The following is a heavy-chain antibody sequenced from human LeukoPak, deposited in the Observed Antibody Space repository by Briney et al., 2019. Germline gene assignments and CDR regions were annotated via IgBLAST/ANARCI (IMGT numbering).Heavy chain of an antibody. CDR3: ARSSSWKPKNFDY. J-gene: IGHJ4*02. CDR2: INWNGGST. Sequence: RPGWSLRLSCAASGFTFDDCGMSWVRQAPGKGLEWVSGINWNGGSTGYADSVKGRFTISRDNAKNSLYLQMNSLRAEDTALYYCARSSSWKPKNFDYWGQGTLVTVSS. D-gene: IGHD6-13*01. CDR1: GFTFDDCG. V-gene: IGHV3-20*04.